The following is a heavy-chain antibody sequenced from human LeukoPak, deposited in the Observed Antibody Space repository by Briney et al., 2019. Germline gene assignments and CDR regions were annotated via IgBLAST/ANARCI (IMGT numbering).Heavy chain of an antibody. V-gene: IGHV4-34*01. CDR2: INHSGST. J-gene: IGHJ6*03. CDR3: ARGSVGYCSSTSCPYNYYYYMDV. D-gene: IGHD2-2*01. CDR1: GGSFSGYY. Sequence: PSETLSLTCAVYGGSFSGYYWSWIRQPPGKGLEWIGEINHSGSTNYNPSLMSRVTISVDTSKNQFSLKLSSVTAADTAVYYCARGSVGYCSSTSCPYNYYYYMDVWGKGTTVTVSS.